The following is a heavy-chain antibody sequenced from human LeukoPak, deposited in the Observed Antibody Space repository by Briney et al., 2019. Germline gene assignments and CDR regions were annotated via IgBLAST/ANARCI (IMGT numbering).Heavy chain of an antibody. Sequence: SETLSLTCTVSGGSISSSSYYWGWIRQPPGKGLEWIGSIYYSGSTYYNPSLKSRVTISVDTSKNQFSLKLSSVTAADTAVYYCARDTGGYRPNFIVVVTAISRYYFDYWGQGTLVTVSS. CDR2: IYYSGST. CDR1: GGSISSSSYY. CDR3: ARDTGGYRPNFIVVVTAISRYYFDY. D-gene: IGHD2-21*02. V-gene: IGHV4-39*07. J-gene: IGHJ4*02.